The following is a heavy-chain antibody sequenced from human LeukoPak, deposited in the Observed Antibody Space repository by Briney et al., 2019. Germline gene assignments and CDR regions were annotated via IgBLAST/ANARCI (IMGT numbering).Heavy chain of an antibody. CDR1: GFTFFSYG. CDR3: ARLLGYDSSGYYQFRALDY. CDR2: ISAYNGNT. V-gene: IGHV1-18*01. D-gene: IGHD3-22*01. Sequence: GASVKVSCKASGFTFFSYGISWVRQAPGQGLEWMGWISAYNGNTNYAQKFQGRVTMTTDTSTSTAYMELSSLRSEDTAVYYCARLLGYDSSGYYQFRALDYWGQGTLVTVSS. J-gene: IGHJ4*02.